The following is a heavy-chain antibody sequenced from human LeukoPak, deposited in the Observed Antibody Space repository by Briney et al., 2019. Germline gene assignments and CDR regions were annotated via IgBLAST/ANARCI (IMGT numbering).Heavy chain of an antibody. CDR2: IYHSGST. CDR1: GGSISSSNW. CDR3: ARRRRIVLMVYAIPAAPTPFDY. Sequence: PSETLSLTCAVSGGSISSSNWWSWVRQPPGKGLEWIGEIYHSGSTNYNPSLKSRVTISVDKSKNQFSLKLSSVTAADTAVYYCARRRRIVLMVYAIPAAPTPFDYWGQGTLVTVSS. D-gene: IGHD2-8*01. V-gene: IGHV4-4*02. J-gene: IGHJ4*02.